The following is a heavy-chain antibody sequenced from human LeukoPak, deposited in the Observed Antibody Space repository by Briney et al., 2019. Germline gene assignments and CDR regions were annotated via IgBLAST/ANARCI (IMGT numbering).Heavy chain of an antibody. V-gene: IGHV3-21*01. D-gene: IGHD3-10*01. Sequence: GGSLRLSCAASGFTFSSYSMNWVRQAPGKGLEWVSSITSSSTYIYSADSVKGRFTISRDNAKNSLYLQMNSLRVEDTAVYYCARDRVAGSGSYYILDYWGQGTLVTVSS. CDR1: GFTFSSYS. CDR2: ITSSSTYI. CDR3: ARDRVAGSGSYYILDY. J-gene: IGHJ4*02.